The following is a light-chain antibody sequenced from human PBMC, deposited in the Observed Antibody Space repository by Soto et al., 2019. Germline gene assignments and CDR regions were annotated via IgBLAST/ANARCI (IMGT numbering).Light chain of an antibody. CDR3: QSYDSSLSGSV. CDR2: SDI. J-gene: IGLJ3*02. V-gene: IGLV1-40*01. CDR1: SSNFGAGYD. Sequence: QSVLTQPPSVSGAPGKRVTISCTGSSSNFGAGYDVHWYQQLPGTAPKLLIYSDINRPSGVPDRFSGSRSGISASLAITGLQAEDEADYYCQSYDSSLSGSVFGGGTQLTVL.